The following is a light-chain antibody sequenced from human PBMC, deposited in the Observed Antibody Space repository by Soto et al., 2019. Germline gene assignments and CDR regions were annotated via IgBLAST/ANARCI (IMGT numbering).Light chain of an antibody. Sequence: EIVMTQSPATRSVSPWERATLSFRASQSVFTSLAWYQQKPGQAPRLLIYGAATRATGIPARFSGSGSGTEFTLTISDLQSEDFAVYYCQQYHNWPAFGQGTKVDIK. CDR3: QQYHNWPA. V-gene: IGKV3-15*01. CDR1: QSVFTS. CDR2: GAA. J-gene: IGKJ1*01.